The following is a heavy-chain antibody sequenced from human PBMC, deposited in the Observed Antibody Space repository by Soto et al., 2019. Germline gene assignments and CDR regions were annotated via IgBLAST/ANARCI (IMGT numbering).Heavy chain of an antibody. Sequence: GGSLRLSCAASGFTFSDFAMTWVRHVPGRGLEWVASLDGAGGSTYYAESVRGRFSISRDNSQNTLFLQMKRLTVDDTAIYYCAAPRDEYGSGVSWFTYGMDIWGQGTTVTVPS. D-gene: IGHD3-10*01. CDR2: LDGAGGST. CDR3: AAPRDEYGSGVSWFTYGMDI. V-gene: IGHV3-23*01. J-gene: IGHJ6*02. CDR1: GFTFSDFA.